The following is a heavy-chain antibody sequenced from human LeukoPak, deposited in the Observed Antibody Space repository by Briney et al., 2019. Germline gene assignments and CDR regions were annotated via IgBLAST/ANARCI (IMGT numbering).Heavy chain of an antibody. CDR1: GYTFTGYY. CDR3: ERKKGDY. V-gene: IGHV1-2*02. Sequence: ASVKVSCKASGYTFTGYYMHWVRQAPGQGLEWMGWINPNSGGTNYAQKFQGRVTMTRDTSINTVYMEVSSLTSDATAVYFCERKKGDYWGQGTLVTVST. J-gene: IGHJ4*02. CDR2: INPNSGGT.